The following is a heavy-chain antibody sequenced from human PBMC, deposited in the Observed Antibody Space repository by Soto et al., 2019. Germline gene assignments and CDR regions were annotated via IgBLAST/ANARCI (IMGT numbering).Heavy chain of an antibody. CDR1: GFTFNSFG. CDR3: ARQLDFYVWGSYRPYYFDY. CDR2: IKQDGSEK. Sequence: GGSLRLSCAASGFTFNSFGMHWVRPAPGKGLEWVANIKQDGSEKYYVDSVKGRFTISRDNAKNSLYLQMNSLRAEDTAVYYCARQLDFYVWGSYRPYYFDYWGQGTLVTVSS. V-gene: IGHV3-7*01. J-gene: IGHJ4*02. D-gene: IGHD3-16*02.